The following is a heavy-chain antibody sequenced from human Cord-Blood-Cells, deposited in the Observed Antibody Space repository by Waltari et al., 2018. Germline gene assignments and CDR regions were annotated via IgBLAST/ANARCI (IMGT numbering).Heavy chain of an antibody. CDR1: GFTFSSSA. J-gene: IGHJ3*02. CDR2: IWYDGSNK. D-gene: IGHD1-26*01. V-gene: IGHV3-33*01. CDR3: ARDDHVGADAFDI. Sequence: VQLVESGGGVVQPGRSLRLSCAESGFTFSSSAMHWVRQAPGKGLEWVAVIWYDGSNKYYADSVKGRFTISRDNSKNTLYLQMNSLRAEDTAVYYCARDDHVGADAFDIWGQGTMVTVSS.